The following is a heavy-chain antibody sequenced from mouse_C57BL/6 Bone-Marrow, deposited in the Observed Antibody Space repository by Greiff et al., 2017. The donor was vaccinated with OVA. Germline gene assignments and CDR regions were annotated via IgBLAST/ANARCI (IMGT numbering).Heavy chain of an antibody. J-gene: IGHJ2*01. Sequence: EVKVVESGGDLVKPGGSLKLSCAASGFTFSSYGMSWVRQTPDKRLEWVATISSGGSYTYYPDSVKGRFTISRDNAKNTLYLQMRSLKSEDTAMYYCARHDGSSYSYWGQGTTLTVSS. CDR1: GFTFSSYG. CDR2: ISSGGSYT. CDR3: ARHDGSSYSY. V-gene: IGHV5-6*01. D-gene: IGHD1-1*01.